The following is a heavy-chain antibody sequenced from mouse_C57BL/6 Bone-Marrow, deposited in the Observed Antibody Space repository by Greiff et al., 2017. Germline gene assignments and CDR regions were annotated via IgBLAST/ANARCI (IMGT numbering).Heavy chain of an antibody. CDR1: GYTFTSYW. D-gene: IGHD1-1*01. V-gene: IGHV1-64*01. CDR3: ARTHYGSRKGFDY. Sequence: VQLQQPGAELVKPGASVKLSCKASGYTFTSYWMHWVKQRPGQGLEWIGMIHPNSGSTNYNEKFKSKATLTVDKSSSTAYMQLSSLTSEDAAVYYCARTHYGSRKGFDYWGQGTTLTVSS. CDR2: IHPNSGST. J-gene: IGHJ2*01.